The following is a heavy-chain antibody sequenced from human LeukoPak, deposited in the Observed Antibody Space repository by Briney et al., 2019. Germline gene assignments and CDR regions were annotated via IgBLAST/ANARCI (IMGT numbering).Heavy chain of an antibody. CDR1: GYTFTSYG. Sequence: ASVKVSCKASGYTFTSYGISWVRQAPGQGLEWMGWISAYNGNTNYAQKLQGRVTITTDTSTSTAYMELRSLRSDDTAVYYCARVYYDFWSGYEYDAFDIWGQGTMVTVSS. V-gene: IGHV1-18*01. J-gene: IGHJ3*02. CDR3: ARVYYDFWSGYEYDAFDI. D-gene: IGHD3-3*01. CDR2: ISAYNGNT.